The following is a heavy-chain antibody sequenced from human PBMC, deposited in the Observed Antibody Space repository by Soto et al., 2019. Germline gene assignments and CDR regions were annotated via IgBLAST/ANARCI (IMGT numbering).Heavy chain of an antibody. CDR1: GGSISSSSYY. CDR3: ARHGSGSYYNNWFDP. Sequence: PSETLSLTCTVSGGSISSSSYYWGWIRQPPGKGLEWIGSIYYSGSTYYNPSLKSRVTISVNTSKNQFSLKLSSMTASDTAVYYCARHGSGSYYNNWFDPGGQGTLVTVS. CDR2: IYYSGST. V-gene: IGHV4-39*01. J-gene: IGHJ5*02. D-gene: IGHD3-10*01.